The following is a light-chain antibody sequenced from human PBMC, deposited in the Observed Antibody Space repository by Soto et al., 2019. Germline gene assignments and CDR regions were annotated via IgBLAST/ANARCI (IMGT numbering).Light chain of an antibody. CDR1: SIDVGSHNL. J-gene: IGLJ3*02. Sequence: QSALTQPASVSGSPGQSITISCSGISIDVGSHNLVFWYQQYPGKAPKVVIYDDTQRPSGVSNRFSGFKSGNTASLTISDLQAEDEADYYCCSNGRASALRVMFGGGTQLTVL. CDR2: DDT. V-gene: IGLV2-23*02. CDR3: CSNGRASALRVM.